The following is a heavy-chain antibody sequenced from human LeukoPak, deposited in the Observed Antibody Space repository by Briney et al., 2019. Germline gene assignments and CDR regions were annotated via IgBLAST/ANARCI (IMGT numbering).Heavy chain of an antibody. CDR3: ASSYYYDSSGYYSHAFDI. D-gene: IGHD3-22*01. CDR1: GFTFSDYY. V-gene: IGHV3-11*04. CDR2: ISSSGSTI. Sequence: GGSLRLSCAAYGFTFSDYYMSWIRQAPGKGLEWVSYISSSGSTIYYADSVTGRFTISRDNAKNSLYLQMNSLRAEDTAVYYCASSYYYDSSGYYSHAFDIWGQGTMVTVSS. J-gene: IGHJ3*02.